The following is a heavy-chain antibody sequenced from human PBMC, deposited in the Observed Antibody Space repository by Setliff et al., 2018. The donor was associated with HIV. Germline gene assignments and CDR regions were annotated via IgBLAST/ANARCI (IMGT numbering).Heavy chain of an antibody. Sequence: LRLSCAASGFTFINYGIHWVRQAPGKGLEWVAVIWYDDTNKYYADSVRGRFTISRDKSKSTVYLQMNSLRTDDTAVYYCAKVYCGGDCYSGPDYWGQGTLVTVSS. CDR3: AKVYCGGDCYSGPDY. J-gene: IGHJ4*02. D-gene: IGHD2-21*02. CDR1: GFTFINYG. CDR2: IWYDDTNK. V-gene: IGHV3-33*03.